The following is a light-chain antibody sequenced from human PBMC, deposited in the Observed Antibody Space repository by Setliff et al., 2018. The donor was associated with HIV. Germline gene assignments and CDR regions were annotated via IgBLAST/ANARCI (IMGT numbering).Light chain of an antibody. V-gene: IGLV2-23*02. Sequence: QSALAQPASVSRSPGQSITISCTGTSSDIGNYDLVSWYQHHPDKAPRLIMYEVNKRPSGISNRFSGFKSGNMASLTISGLQPEDEADYYCCSYGGSSTYVFGTGTKGTVL. CDR1: SSDIGNYDL. CDR2: EVN. J-gene: IGLJ1*01. CDR3: CSYGGSSTYV.